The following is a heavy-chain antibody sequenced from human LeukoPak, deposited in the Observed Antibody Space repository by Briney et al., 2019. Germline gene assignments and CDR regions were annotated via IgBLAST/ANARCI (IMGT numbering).Heavy chain of an antibody. CDR2: ISGSGGST. Sequence: GGSLRLSCAASGFTFSSYAMSWVRQAPGKGLEWVSAISGSGGSTYYADSVKGRFTISRDNSKNTLYLQMSSLRADDTAVYYCAKDAIRGVIVSYFDPWGQGTRVTVSS. D-gene: IGHD3-10*01. CDR1: GFTFSSYA. V-gene: IGHV3-23*01. J-gene: IGHJ5*02. CDR3: AKDAIRGVIVSYFDP.